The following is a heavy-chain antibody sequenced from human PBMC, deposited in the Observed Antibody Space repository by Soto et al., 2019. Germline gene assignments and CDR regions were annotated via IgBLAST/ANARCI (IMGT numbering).Heavy chain of an antibody. J-gene: IGHJ4*02. CDR3: ARPQGSGSYSPFDY. D-gene: IGHD3-10*01. Sequence: GGSLRLSCAASGFTFDDYGMSWVRQAPGKGLEWVSGINWNGGSTGYADSVKGRFTTSRDNAKNSLYLQMNSLRAEDTALYYCARPQGSGSYSPFDYWGQGTLVTVSS. CDR2: INWNGGST. CDR1: GFTFDDYG. V-gene: IGHV3-20*04.